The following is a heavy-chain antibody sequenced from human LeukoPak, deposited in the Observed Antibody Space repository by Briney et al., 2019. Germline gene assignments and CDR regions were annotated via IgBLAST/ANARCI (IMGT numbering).Heavy chain of an antibody. D-gene: IGHD3-22*01. CDR1: GDSLSSGDYY. CDR2: IYTSGST. V-gene: IGHV4-61*02. CDR3: ARGPYKYDGSGAFDI. Sequence: SETLSLTCTVSGDSLSSGDYYWSCLRQPAGKGLEWIGRIYTSGSTNYNHSLKSRVAISVDTSKNHFSLKLTSVTAADTAVYYCARGPYKYDGSGAFDIWGQGTMVTVSS. J-gene: IGHJ3*02.